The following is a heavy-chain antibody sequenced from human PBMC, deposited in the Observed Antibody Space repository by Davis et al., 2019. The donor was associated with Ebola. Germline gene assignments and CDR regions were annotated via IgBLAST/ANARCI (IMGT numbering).Heavy chain of an antibody. CDR2: VSGSGGST. CDR1: GFTFSSFA. Sequence: GESLKISCAASGFTFSSFAMSWVRQAPGKGLEWVSAVSGSGGSTFYADSVKGRFTISRDNSKNMVYLQMNSLRVEETAVYYCAKCPHYYDSEWFDPWGQGALVTVAS. D-gene: IGHD3-22*01. J-gene: IGHJ5*02. CDR3: AKCPHYYDSEWFDP. V-gene: IGHV3-23*01.